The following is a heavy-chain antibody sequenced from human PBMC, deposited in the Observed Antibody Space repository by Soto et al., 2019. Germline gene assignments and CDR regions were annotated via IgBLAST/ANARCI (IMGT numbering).Heavy chain of an antibody. D-gene: IGHD1-26*01. CDR1: GFTFSSYA. CDR2: LSGSGDST. J-gene: IGHJ4*02. V-gene: IGHV3-23*01. Sequence: EVQLLESGGGLVQPGGSLRLSCAASGFTFSSYAMRWVRQAPGKGLEWVSALSGSGDSTYYADSVKGRFTISRDNSKNTLYLQMTSLRAEDTAVYYCARRGSGSYYDYWGQGTLVTVSS. CDR3: ARRGSGSYYDY.